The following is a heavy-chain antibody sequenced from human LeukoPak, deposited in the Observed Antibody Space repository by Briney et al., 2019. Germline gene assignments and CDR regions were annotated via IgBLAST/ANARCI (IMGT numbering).Heavy chain of an antibody. Sequence: SGPTLVNPTQTLTLTCTFSGFSLSTSGVGVGWIRQPPGKALEWLVLIYGDDTKRYSPSLKSRLTITKDTSKNQVVLTMTNMDPVDTATYYCAHRPQLASPFDYWGQGTLVTVSS. J-gene: IGHJ4*02. CDR3: AHRPQLASPFDY. D-gene: IGHD5-24*01. CDR2: IYGDDTK. CDR1: GFSLSTSGVG. V-gene: IGHV2-5*02.